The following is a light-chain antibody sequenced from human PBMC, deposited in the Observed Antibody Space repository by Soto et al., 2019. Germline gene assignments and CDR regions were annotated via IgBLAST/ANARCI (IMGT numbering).Light chain of an antibody. CDR1: QGIRNY. CDR2: AAS. Sequence: DIQMTQSPSSLSASVGDRVTITCRASQGIRNYLAWYHQKPGKVPKVLIYAASTLQSGVPSRFSGSGSGTDFNLTISSLQTEDVATYYCQKYNSAPFTFGGGTKVEIK. CDR3: QKYNSAPFT. J-gene: IGKJ4*01. V-gene: IGKV1-27*01.